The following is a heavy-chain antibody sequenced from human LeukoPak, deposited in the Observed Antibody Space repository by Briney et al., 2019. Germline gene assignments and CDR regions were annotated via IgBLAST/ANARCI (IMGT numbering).Heavy chain of an antibody. CDR1: GGSISSSDYY. J-gene: IGHJ2*01. V-gene: IGHV4-39*07. D-gene: IGHD3-16*01. Sequence: PSETLSLTCTVSGGSISSSDYYWGWIRQPPGKGLEWIGSLYYSGSTYYNPSLKSRVTISVDTSKNQFSLKLSSVTAADTAVYYCARTLHDHYWYFDLWGRGTLVTVSS. CDR3: ARTLHDHYWYFDL. CDR2: LYYSGST.